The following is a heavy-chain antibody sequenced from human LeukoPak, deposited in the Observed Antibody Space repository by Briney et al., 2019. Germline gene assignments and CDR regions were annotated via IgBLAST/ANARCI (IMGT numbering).Heavy chain of an antibody. J-gene: IGHJ6*03. CDR3: AGYCSSTSCYRGPNYYYYYMDV. CDR1: GGTFSSYA. CDR2: IIPIFGTA. V-gene: IGHV1-69*05. Sequence: SVKVFCKASGGTFSSYAISWVRQAPGQGLEWMGGIIPIFGTANYAQKFQGRVTITTDESTSTAYMELSSLRSEDTAVYYCAGYCSSTSCYRGPNYYYYYMDVWGKGTTVTVSS. D-gene: IGHD2-2*02.